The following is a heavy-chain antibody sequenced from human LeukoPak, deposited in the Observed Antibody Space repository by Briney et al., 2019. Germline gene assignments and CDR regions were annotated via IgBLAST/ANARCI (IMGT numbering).Heavy chain of an antibody. D-gene: IGHD6-13*01. CDR3: AKDHKYRIAAAGRGWYFDY. J-gene: IGHJ4*02. Sequence: GGSLRLSCAASGFTVSSNYMSWVRQAPGKGLEWVSVIYSGGSTYYADSVKGRFTISRDNSKNTLYLQMNSLRAEDTAVYYCAKDHKYRIAAAGRGWYFDYWGQGTLVTVSS. V-gene: IGHV3-66*01. CDR1: GFTVSSNY. CDR2: IYSGGST.